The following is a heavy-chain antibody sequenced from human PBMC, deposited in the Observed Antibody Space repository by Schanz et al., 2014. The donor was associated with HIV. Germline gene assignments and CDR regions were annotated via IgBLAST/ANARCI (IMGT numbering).Heavy chain of an antibody. D-gene: IGHD3-16*01. CDR1: GFTFSNYA. J-gene: IGHJ6*02. CDR3: ARMEQLIIGYYYGMDA. Sequence: EVQLLESGGGLVQRGGSLRLSCAASGFTFSNYAMSWVRRAPGKGLEWVSAISGGGGSTYYADSVKGRFTISRDNSKNTLYLQMNSLRAEDTAVYYYARMEQLIIGYYYGMDAWGQGTTVTVSS. CDR2: ISGGGGST. V-gene: IGHV3-23*01.